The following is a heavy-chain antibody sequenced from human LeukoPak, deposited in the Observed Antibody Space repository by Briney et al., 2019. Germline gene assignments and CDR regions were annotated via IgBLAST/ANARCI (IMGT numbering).Heavy chain of an antibody. D-gene: IGHD1-26*01. Sequence: PGGSLRLSCAASGFTFTDSAMTWVRQAPGKGLEWVSAISTSGGDTIYTDSVKDRFTISRDNSENTLYLQINSLRAEETAIYYCAKGGSYAPLDYWGQGTLVTVSS. CDR3: AKGGSYAPLDY. CDR2: ISTSGGDT. CDR1: GFTFTDSA. J-gene: IGHJ4*02. V-gene: IGHV3-23*01.